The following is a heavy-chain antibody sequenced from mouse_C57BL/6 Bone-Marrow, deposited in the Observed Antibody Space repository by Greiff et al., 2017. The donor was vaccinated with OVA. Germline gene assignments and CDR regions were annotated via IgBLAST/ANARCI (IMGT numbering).Heavy chain of an antibody. Sequence: VHLVESGAELVKPGASVKLSCKASGYTFTSYWMHWVKQRPGQGLEWIGYINPGSGNTKYNQKFKDKDTFTADKSSSTAYMQLTSLTYEDSAVYYCAQTGAGDYWGQGTSLTVSS. V-gene: IGHV1-7*01. CDR3: AQTGAGDY. D-gene: IGHD4-1*01. J-gene: IGHJ2*02. CDR2: INPGSGNT. CDR1: GYTFTSYW.